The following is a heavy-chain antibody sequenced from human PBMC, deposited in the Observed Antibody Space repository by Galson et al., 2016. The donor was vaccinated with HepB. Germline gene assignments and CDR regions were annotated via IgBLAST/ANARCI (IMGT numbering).Heavy chain of an antibody. J-gene: IGHJ4*02. Sequence: SVKVSCKASGGAFNIYFITWVRQAPGQGLEWLGGIIPNFNSPNYAPTFQGRVTITADASATTVFMELSSLRSEDTAVYFCAGGGQWSGGRCYSDFWGQGTLVTVSP. CDR3: AGGGQWSGGRCYSDF. CDR1: GGAFNIYF. V-gene: IGHV1-69*13. CDR2: IIPNFNSP. D-gene: IGHD3-3*01.